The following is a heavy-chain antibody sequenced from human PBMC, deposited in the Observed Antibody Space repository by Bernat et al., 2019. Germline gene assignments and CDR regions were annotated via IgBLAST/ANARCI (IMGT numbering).Heavy chain of an antibody. CDR2: IYYSGST. CDR1: GGSISSYY. D-gene: IGHD3-16*01. V-gene: IGHV4-59*08. CDR3: ARLMTTHYYYGMDV. J-gene: IGHJ6*02. Sequence: QVQLQESGPGLVKPSETLSLTCTVSGGSISSYYWSWIRQPPGKGLEWIGYIYYSGSTNYNPSLKSRVTISVDTSKNQFSLKLSSMTAADTAVYYCARLMTTHYYYGMDVWGQGTTVTVSS.